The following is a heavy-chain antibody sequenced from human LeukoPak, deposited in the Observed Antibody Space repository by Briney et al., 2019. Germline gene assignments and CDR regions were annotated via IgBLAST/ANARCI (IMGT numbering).Heavy chain of an antibody. J-gene: IGHJ4*02. Sequence: GGSLRLSCAASGFTFSSYPMHWVRQAPGKGLEGVAFIWYDGDEKYYADSVKGRFTISRDNSKNTLYLQMNSLRAEDTAVYYCAYSSGLDYWGQGTLVTVSS. V-gene: IGHV3-30*02. D-gene: IGHD6-19*01. CDR1: GFTFSSYP. CDR2: IWYDGDEK. CDR3: AYSSGLDY.